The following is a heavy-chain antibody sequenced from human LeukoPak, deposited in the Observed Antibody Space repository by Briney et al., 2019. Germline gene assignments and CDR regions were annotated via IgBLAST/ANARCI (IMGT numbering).Heavy chain of an antibody. CDR3: ARARFRMVRGVGWFDP. V-gene: IGHV1-18*01. CDR2: ISAYNGNT. CDR1: GYTFTSYG. J-gene: IGHJ5*02. Sequence: ASVKVSCKASGYTFTSYGISWVRQAPGQGLEWMGWISAYNGNTNYAQKLQGRVTMTTDTSTSTAYMEPRSPRSDDTAVYYCARARFRMVRGVGWFDPWGQGTLVTVSS. D-gene: IGHD3-10*01.